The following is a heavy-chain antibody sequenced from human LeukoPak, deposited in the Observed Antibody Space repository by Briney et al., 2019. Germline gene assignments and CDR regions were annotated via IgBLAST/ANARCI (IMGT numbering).Heavy chain of an antibody. CDR2: ISAYNGNT. V-gene: IGHV1-18*01. Sequence: ASVKVSCKASGYTFTSYGISWVRQAPGQGLEWMGWISAYNGNTNYAQKLQGRVTMTTDTSTGTVYMELRSLRSDDTAVYYCARDIVVVVAATPFGMEAFDIWGQGTMVTVSS. D-gene: IGHD2-15*01. CDR1: GYTFTSYG. CDR3: ARDIVVVVAATPFGMEAFDI. J-gene: IGHJ3*02.